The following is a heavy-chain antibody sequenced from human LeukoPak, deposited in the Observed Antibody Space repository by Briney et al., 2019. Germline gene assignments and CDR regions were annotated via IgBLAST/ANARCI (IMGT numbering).Heavy chain of an antibody. CDR2: IIPILGVP. CDR3: ARGRYYGSGTYYLDAAY. D-gene: IGHD3-10*01. Sequence: ASVKVSCKASGGTFNNYAINWVRQAPGQGLEWMGRIIPILGVPDYAQRFQGRVTITADISTATAYMELSSLRSEDTAVYYCARGRYYGSGTYYLDAAYWGQGTLVTVPS. J-gene: IGHJ4*02. CDR1: GGTFNNYA. V-gene: IGHV1-69*04.